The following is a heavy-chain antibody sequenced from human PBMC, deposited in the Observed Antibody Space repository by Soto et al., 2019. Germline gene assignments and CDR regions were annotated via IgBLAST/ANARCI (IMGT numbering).Heavy chain of an antibody. CDR2: ISSSSSYI. D-gene: IGHD3-22*01. CDR3: ASSPNYYDSSGYYTGYAFDI. Sequence: XGSLRLACSASGFTFNSYSMNWVRQAPGRGLEWVSSISSSSSYIYYADSVKGRFTISRDNAKNSLYLQMNSLRAEDTAVYYCASSPNYYDSSGYYTGYAFDIWGQGTMVTVSS. J-gene: IGHJ3*02. CDR1: GFTFNSYS. V-gene: IGHV3-21*01.